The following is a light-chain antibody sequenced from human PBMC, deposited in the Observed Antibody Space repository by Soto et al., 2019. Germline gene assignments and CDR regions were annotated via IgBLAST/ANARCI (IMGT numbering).Light chain of an antibody. J-gene: IGKJ4*01. V-gene: IGKV3-20*01. Sequence: EIVLTQSPGTLSLSPGERATLSCRASQSVSSSYLAWYQQKPGQAPRLLIYGASSRATGIPDRFSGRGSGTDFTLTISRLEPEDFAVYYCQQYGSSPLTFGGGTKVE. CDR3: QQYGSSPLT. CDR2: GAS. CDR1: QSVSSSY.